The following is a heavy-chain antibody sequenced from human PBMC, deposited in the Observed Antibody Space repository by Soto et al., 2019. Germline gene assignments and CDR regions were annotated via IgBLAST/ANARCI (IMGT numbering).Heavy chain of an antibody. CDR1: GFSLSTSGVG. Sequence: SGPTLVNPTQTLTLTCTFSGFSLSTSGVGVGWIRQPPGKALEWLALIYWDDDKRYSPSLKSRLTITKDTSKNQVVLTMTNMDPVDTATYYCAHVKYYYDSSGYYPLFDYWGQGTLVTVSS. D-gene: IGHD3-22*01. V-gene: IGHV2-5*02. CDR2: IYWDDDK. J-gene: IGHJ4*02. CDR3: AHVKYYYDSSGYYPLFDY.